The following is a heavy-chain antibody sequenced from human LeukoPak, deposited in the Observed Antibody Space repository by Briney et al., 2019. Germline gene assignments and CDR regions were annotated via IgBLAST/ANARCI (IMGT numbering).Heavy chain of an antibody. D-gene: IGHD6-6*01. CDR1: GFTVSSNY. J-gene: IGHJ3*02. CDR3: ARESSSSWSDAFDI. Sequence: GGSLRLSCAASGFTVSSNYMSWVRQAPGKGLERVSVIYSGGSTYYADSVKGRFTISRDNAKNSLYLQMNSLRAEDTAVYYCARESSSSWSDAFDIWGQGTMVTVSS. CDR2: IYSGGST. V-gene: IGHV3-66*01.